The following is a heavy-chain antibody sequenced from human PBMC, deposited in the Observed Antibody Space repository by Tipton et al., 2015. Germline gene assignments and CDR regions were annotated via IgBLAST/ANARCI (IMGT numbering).Heavy chain of an antibody. V-gene: IGHV1-46*01. CDR3: ARLPRDYYYYYGMDV. Sequence: QSGPEVKKPGASVNVSCKASGYTFTLYFIHWVRQAPGQGLEWMGIIDPGGGSTNYAQKFQGRVTMTSDTSTSTVYMELSSLGSEDTAVYYCARLPRDYYYYYGMDVWGQGTTVTVSS. J-gene: IGHJ6*02. CDR2: IDPGGGST. CDR1: GYTFTLYF.